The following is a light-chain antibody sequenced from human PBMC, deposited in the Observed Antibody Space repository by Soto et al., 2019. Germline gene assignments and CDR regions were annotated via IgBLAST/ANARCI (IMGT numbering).Light chain of an antibody. V-gene: IGKV1-5*03. Sequence: DIQMTQSPSTLSASVGDKVTITCRARQSISGWVAWYQQKPGKAPKLLIYKASNLQSGVPSMFSCSGSGTEFTLTISSLQPDDFATYSCQQYNSYLNTFGKGTKLES. CDR2: KAS. CDR3: QQYNSYLNT. J-gene: IGKJ2*01. CDR1: QSISGW.